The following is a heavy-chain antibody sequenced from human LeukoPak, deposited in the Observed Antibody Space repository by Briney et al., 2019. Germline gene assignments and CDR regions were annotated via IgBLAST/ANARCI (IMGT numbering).Heavy chain of an antibody. D-gene: IGHD2-2*01. CDR1: GGSIISSRYY. CDR3: ARLPGGVVVPAAKGG. Sequence: SETLSLTCTVSGGSIISSRYYWGWIRQPPGKGLEWIGSIYYSGSTYYNPSLKSRVTISVDTSKNQFSLKLSSVTAADTAVYYCARLPGGVVVPAAKGGWGQGTLVTVSS. CDR2: IYYSGST. V-gene: IGHV4-39*01. J-gene: IGHJ4*02.